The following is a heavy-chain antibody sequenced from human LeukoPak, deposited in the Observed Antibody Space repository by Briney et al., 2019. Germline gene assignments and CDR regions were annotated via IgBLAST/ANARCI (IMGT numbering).Heavy chain of an antibody. V-gene: IGHV4-34*01. CDR3: ARRYGSGSYYAHSYYFDY. CDR2: INHSGST. Sequence: SETLSLTCAVYGGSFSGYYWSWIRQPPGKGLEWIGEINHSGSTNYNPSLKSRVTISVDTSKNQSSLKLSSVTAADTAVYYCARRYGSGSYYAHSYYFDYWGQGTLVTVSS. D-gene: IGHD3-10*01. CDR1: GGSFSGYY. J-gene: IGHJ4*02.